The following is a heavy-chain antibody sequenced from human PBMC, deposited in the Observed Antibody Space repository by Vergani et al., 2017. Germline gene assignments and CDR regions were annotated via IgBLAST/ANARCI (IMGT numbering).Heavy chain of an antibody. D-gene: IGHD3-3*01. J-gene: IGHJ6*03. CDR2: IYYSGST. CDR1: GGSISSYY. Sequence: QVQLQESGPGLVKPSETLSLTCTVSGGSISSYYWSWIRQPPGKGLEWIGYIYYSGSTNYNPSLKSRVTISVDTSKNQFSLKLSSVTAADTAVYYCARMYYDFWGGDYGLSNYYYMEVWGKGTTVTVSS. V-gene: IGHV4-59*01. CDR3: ARMYYDFWGGDYGLSNYYYMEV.